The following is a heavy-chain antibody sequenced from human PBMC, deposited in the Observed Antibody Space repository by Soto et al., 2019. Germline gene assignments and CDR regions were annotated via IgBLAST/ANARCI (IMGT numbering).Heavy chain of an antibody. J-gene: IGHJ5*02. V-gene: IGHV3-48*03. CDR2: ISSSGSTI. CDR1: GFTFSSYE. Sequence: LRLSCAASGFTFSSYEMNWVRQAPGKGLEWVSYISSSGSTIYYADSVKGRFTISRDNAKNSLYLQMNSLRAEDTAAYYCARDSSGWFFNWFDPWGQGTLVTVSS. CDR3: ARDSSGWFFNWFDP. D-gene: IGHD6-19*01.